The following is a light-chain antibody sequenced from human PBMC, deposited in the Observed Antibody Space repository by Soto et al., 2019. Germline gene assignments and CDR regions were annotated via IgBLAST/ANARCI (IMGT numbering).Light chain of an antibody. J-gene: IGKJ5*01. Sequence: EIVLTQSPGTLSLSPGESATLSCRASESVSSSSLAWYQQKPGQAPRLLMHGASSRATGIPDRFSGSGSGADFTLTISRVEPEDFAVYYCQHYGTSPEVTFGQGTRLEIK. CDR2: GAS. CDR3: QHYGTSPEVT. CDR1: ESVSSSS. V-gene: IGKV3-20*01.